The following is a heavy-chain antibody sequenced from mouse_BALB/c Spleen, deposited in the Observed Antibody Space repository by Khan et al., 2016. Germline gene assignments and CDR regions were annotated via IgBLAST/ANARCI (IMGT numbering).Heavy chain of an antibody. CDR2: FHPYNDDT. CDR1: FYTFTPYP. Sequence: QVQLQQPGAELVKPGASVKMSFKAFFYTFTPYPIEWMKQNHGKSLEWIGNFHPYNDDTKYNEKFKGKAKLTVEKSSSTVYLELRRLTSDDSSVYYCARGTLDYWGQGTTLTVSS. D-gene: IGHD2-14*01. CDR3: ARGTLDY. V-gene: IGHV1-47*01. J-gene: IGHJ2*01.